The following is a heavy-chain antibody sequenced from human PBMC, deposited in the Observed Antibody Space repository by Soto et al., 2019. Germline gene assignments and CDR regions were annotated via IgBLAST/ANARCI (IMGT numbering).Heavy chain of an antibody. CDR2: INAGNGRE. J-gene: IGHJ4*02. V-gene: IGHV1-3*01. CDR1: GYTFTSYT. Sequence: QVQLEQSGAEVKKPGASVKVSCKTSGYTFTSYTLHWVRQAPGQGLEWMGWINAGNGREKYSQRSPDGASFSPEKSATPPYMELRSPKSKARAMYFWAGGGGWVGEASFDSWGQGTLVTVSS. CDR3: AGGGGWVGEASFDS. D-gene: IGHD3-10*01.